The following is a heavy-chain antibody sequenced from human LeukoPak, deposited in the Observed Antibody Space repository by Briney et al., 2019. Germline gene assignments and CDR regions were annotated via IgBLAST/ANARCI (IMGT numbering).Heavy chain of an antibody. V-gene: IGHV4-39*01. CDR1: GGSISTSSYY. J-gene: IGHJ6*03. CDR2: IFYSGST. D-gene: IGHD3-9*01. Sequence: SETLSLTCTVSGGSISTSSYYWGWVRQPPGKGLEWIGNIFYSGSTYYNPSLKSRVTISVDTSKNQFSLKLSSVTAADTAVYYCARINRGHFDWTYGDYYYMDVWGKGTTVTISS. CDR3: ARINRGHFDWTYGDYYYMDV.